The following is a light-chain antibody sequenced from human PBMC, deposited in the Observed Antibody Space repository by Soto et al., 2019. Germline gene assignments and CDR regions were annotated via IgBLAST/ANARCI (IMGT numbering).Light chain of an antibody. Sequence: QSVLTQPPSVSGTPGQTVTISCSGSSSNIGTNSVNWYRQVPGTAPKLLIYNDSRRPSGVPDRFSGSKSGASASLAITGLQAEDEADYYCQSYDSRLSGSVFGTGTKVTVL. CDR1: SSNIGTNS. CDR2: NDS. CDR3: QSYDSRLSGSV. J-gene: IGLJ1*01. V-gene: IGLV1-44*01.